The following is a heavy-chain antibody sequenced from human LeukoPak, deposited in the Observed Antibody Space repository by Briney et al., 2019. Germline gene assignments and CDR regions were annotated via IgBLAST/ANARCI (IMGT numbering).Heavy chain of an antibody. J-gene: IGHJ4*02. CDR1: GFTFSDYY. CDR3: ASPRPRDGYNHVIDY. Sequence: GGSLRLSCAASGFTFSDYYMSWIRQAPGKGLEWVSYISSSGSTIYYADSVKGRFTISRDNAKNSLYLQMNSLRAEDAAVYYCASPRPRDGYNHVIDYWGQGTLVTVSS. V-gene: IGHV3-11*01. CDR2: ISSSGSTI. D-gene: IGHD5-24*01.